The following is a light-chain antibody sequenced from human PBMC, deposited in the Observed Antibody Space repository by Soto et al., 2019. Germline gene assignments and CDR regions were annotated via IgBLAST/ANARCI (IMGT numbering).Light chain of an antibody. CDR1: QSVRSY. CDR3: QQRYDWPVT. J-gene: IGKJ3*01. Sequence: EIVLTQSPITLSLSPGEKATLSCRTSQSVRSYLGWFQQKPGQAPSLLIFDTSHRATGVPARFSGSGSGTDFTLTISSLEPGDSAVYYCQQRYDWPVTFGPGTKVEIK. CDR2: DTS. V-gene: IGKV3-11*01.